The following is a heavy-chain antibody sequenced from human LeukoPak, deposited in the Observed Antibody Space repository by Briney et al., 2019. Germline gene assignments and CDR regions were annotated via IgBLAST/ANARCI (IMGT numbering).Heavy chain of an antibody. V-gene: IGHV5-51*07. Sequence: GESLKVSCKGSGYSFTSYWIGWVHQMPGKGLEWMGIIYPGDSDTRYSPSFQGQVTISADKSISTAYLQWSSLKASDTAMYYCARRRVSYGGYLDYWGQGTLVTVSS. CDR1: GYSFTSYW. CDR3: ARRRVSYGGYLDY. CDR2: IYPGDSDT. D-gene: IGHD2/OR15-2a*01. J-gene: IGHJ4*02.